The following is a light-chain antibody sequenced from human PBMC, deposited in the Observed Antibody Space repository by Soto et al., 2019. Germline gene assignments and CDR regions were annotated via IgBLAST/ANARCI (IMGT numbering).Light chain of an antibody. CDR2: GAS. J-gene: IGKJ2*01. V-gene: IGKV3-20*01. CDR1: QSVSSSY. CDR3: QQYGSSTYT. Sequence: EIVLTQSPGTLYLSPGERDTLSCRASQSVSSSYLAWYQQKPGQAPRLLIYGASSRATGIPDRFSGSGSGTDFTLTISRLEPEDFAVYYCQQYGSSTYTFGQGTKLEI.